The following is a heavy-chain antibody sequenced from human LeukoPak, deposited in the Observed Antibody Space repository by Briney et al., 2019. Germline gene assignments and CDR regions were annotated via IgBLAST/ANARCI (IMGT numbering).Heavy chain of an antibody. CDR1: GGSISSYY. J-gene: IGHJ4*02. CDR3: ARLIRAARRKGFDY. D-gene: IGHD6-6*01. CDR2: IYTSGST. V-gene: IGHV4-4*07. Sequence: SETLSLTCTVSGGSISSYYWSWIRQPAGKGLEWIGRIYTSGSTNYNPSLKSRVTMSVDTSKNQFSLKLSSVTAADTAVYYCARLIRAARRKGFDYWGQGTLVTVSS.